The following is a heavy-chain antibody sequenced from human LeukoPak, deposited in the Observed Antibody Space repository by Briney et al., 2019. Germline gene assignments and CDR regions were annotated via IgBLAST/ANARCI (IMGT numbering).Heavy chain of an antibody. V-gene: IGHV4-34*01. CDR2: INHSGST. D-gene: IGHD3-16*01. Sequence: PSETLSLTCAVYGGSFSGYYWSWIRQPPGKGLERIGEINHSGSTNYNPSLKSRVTISVDTSKNQFSLKLSSVTAADTAVYYCARGKRVLRSGAFDIWGQGTMVTVSS. J-gene: IGHJ3*02. CDR3: ARGKRVLRSGAFDI. CDR1: GGSFSGYY.